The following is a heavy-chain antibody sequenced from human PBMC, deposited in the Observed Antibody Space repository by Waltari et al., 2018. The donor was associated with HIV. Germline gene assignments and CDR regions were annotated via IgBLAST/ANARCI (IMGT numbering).Heavy chain of an antibody. CDR3: ATDAGDLRFGAFDV. D-gene: IGHD3-10*01. Sequence: QVQLVQSGAEVKKPGASVKVSCKVSDYTFTELTIQWVRQAPGKGLEWMGGFDPQQGETIYAEEFQGRVSMTGDTSANTASMELRSLRSGDTAVYDCATDAGDLRFGAFDVWGQGTVVTVSS. J-gene: IGHJ3*01. CDR2: FDPQQGET. V-gene: IGHV1-24*01. CDR1: DYTFTELT.